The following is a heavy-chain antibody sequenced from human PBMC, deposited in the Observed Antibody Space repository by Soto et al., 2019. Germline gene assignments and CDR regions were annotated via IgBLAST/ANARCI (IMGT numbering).Heavy chain of an antibody. Sequence: QAQLVQSGPEVKKPGASVKVSCKASGFIFTSYGITWVRQAPGQGLEWMGWISAYNGDTDYAQNLQGRVTVTTDTSTSTAYMELRSLRSDDTAVYYCARAGDAFDFWGQGTMITVSS. J-gene: IGHJ3*01. CDR2: ISAYNGDT. CDR3: ARAGDAFDF. V-gene: IGHV1-18*01. CDR1: GFIFTSYG.